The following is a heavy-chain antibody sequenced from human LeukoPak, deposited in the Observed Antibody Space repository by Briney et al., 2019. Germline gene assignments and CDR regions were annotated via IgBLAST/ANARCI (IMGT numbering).Heavy chain of an antibody. Sequence: GGSLRLSCAASGFTFCDYGMSWVRQAPGKGLEWVSGINWNGGSTGYADSVKGRFTISRDNAKNSLYLQMNSLRAEDTAVYYCARESYCSGGSCYSGRAFDIWGQGTMVTVSS. CDR1: GFTFCDYG. J-gene: IGHJ3*02. CDR3: ARESYCSGGSCYSGRAFDI. D-gene: IGHD2-15*01. V-gene: IGHV3-20*04. CDR2: INWNGGST.